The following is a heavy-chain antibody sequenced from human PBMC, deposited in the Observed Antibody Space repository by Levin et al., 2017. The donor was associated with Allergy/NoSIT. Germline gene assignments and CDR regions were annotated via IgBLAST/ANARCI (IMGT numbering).Heavy chain of an antibody. V-gene: IGHV3-23*01. CDR1: GFTFRRYA. Sequence: LSLTCAASGFTFRRYAMSWVHQAPGRGLEWVASVNNGGNAYYGGSVKGRFTVSRDNSKNTLDLQMNSLRDDDTAIYYCAKDHPSSGWPAFEYWGQGILVTVSS. CDR3: AKDHPSSGWPAFEY. CDR2: VNNGGNA. D-gene: IGHD6-19*01. J-gene: IGHJ4*02.